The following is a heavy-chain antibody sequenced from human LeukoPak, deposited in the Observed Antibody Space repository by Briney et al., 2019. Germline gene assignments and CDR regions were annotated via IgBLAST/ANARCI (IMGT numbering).Heavy chain of an antibody. Sequence: GGSLRLSCAASGFTFSSYAMSWVRQAPGKGLEWVSAISGSGGSTYYADSVKGRFAISRDNSKNTLYLQMNSLRAEDTAVYYCAKVKDIVVVPAAIGVFDYWGQGTLVTVSS. CDR1: GFTFSSYA. D-gene: IGHD2-2*02. CDR3: AKVKDIVVVPAAIGVFDY. CDR2: ISGSGGST. V-gene: IGHV3-23*01. J-gene: IGHJ4*02.